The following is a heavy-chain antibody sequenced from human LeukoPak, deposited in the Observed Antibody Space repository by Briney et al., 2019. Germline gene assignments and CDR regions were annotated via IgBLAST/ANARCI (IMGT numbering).Heavy chain of an antibody. J-gene: IGHJ4*02. V-gene: IGHV1-69*01. CDR2: IIPIFGTA. CDR1: GGTFSSYA. D-gene: IGHD3-3*01. Sequence: GASVKVSCKASGGTFSSYAISWVRQAPGQGLEWMGGIIPIFGTANYAQEFQGRVTITADESTSTAYMELSSLRSEDTAVYYCAINPTIFGVVSFDYWGQGTLVTVSS. CDR3: AINPTIFGVVSFDY.